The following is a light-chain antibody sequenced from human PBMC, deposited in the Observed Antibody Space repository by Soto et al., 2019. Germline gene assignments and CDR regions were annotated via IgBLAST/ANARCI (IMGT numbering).Light chain of an antibody. CDR2: WAS. J-gene: IGKJ1*01. CDR1: QSVLYSSNNKNY. CDR3: QQYYSTPRT. Sequence: DIGMTQSPDSLGVSLGERATINCKSSQSVLYSSNNKNYLAWYQQKSGQPPKLLIYWASTRESGVPDRFSGSGSGTDFTLTISSLQAEDVAVYYCQQYYSTPRTFGQGTKVDIK. V-gene: IGKV4-1*01.